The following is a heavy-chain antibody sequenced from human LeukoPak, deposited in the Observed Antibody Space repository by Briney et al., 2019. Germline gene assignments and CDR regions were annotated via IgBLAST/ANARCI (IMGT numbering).Heavy chain of an antibody. Sequence: GGSLRLSCAASGFTFSSYWMHWVRQAPGKGLVWVSRINSDGSTTNYADSVRGRFTISRDNSKNTLYLQMNSLRAEDTAVYSCARGFCTSSSCYNDYWGQGTLVTVSS. CDR3: ARGFCTSSSCYNDY. CDR2: INSDGSTT. V-gene: IGHV3-74*01. CDR1: GFTFSSYW. J-gene: IGHJ4*02. D-gene: IGHD2-2*02.